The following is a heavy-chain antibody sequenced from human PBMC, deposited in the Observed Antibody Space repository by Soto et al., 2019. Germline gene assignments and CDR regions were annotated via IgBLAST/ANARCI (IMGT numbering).Heavy chain of an antibody. D-gene: IGHD2-15*01. CDR2: IVVGSGNT. CDR3: AADWACSGGSCPGGAFDI. V-gene: IGHV1-58*02. J-gene: IGHJ3*02. CDR1: GFTFTSSA. Sequence: GASVKVSCKASGFTFTSSAMQWVRQARGQRLEWIGWIVVGSGNTNYAQKFQERATITRDMSTSTAYMELSSLRSEDTAVYYCAADWACSGGSCPGGAFDIWGQGTMVTVSS.